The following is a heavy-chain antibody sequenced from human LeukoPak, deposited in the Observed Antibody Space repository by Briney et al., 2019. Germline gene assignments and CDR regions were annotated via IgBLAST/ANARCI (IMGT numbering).Heavy chain of an antibody. J-gene: IGHJ4*02. V-gene: IGHV4-59*01. CDR2: IYYSGST. Sequence: SETLSLTCTVSGGSISSYYWSWIRQPPGKGLEWIGYIYYSGSTNYNPSLKSRVTISVDTSKNQFSLELSSVTAADTAVYYCAIIAVAGTLLDYWGQGSLVTVSS. CDR1: GGSISSYY. CDR3: AIIAVAGTLLDY. D-gene: IGHD6-19*01.